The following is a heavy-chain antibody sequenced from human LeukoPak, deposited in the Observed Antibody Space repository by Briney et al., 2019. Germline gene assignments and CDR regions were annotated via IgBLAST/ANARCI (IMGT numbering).Heavy chain of an antibody. CDR3: ARAAYYYGSGSYRYYFDY. CDR1: GFTVSSNY. CDR2: IYSGGST. Sequence: GGSLTLSCAASGFTVSSNYMSWVRQAPGKGLEWVSVIYSGGSTYYADSVKGRFTISRHNSKNTLYLRMNSLRAEDTAVYYCARAAYYYGSGSYRYYFDYWGQGTLVSLSS. D-gene: IGHD3-10*01. J-gene: IGHJ4*02. V-gene: IGHV3-53*04.